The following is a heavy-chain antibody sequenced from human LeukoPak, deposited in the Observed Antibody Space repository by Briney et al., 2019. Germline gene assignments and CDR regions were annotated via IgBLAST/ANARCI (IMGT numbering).Heavy chain of an antibody. J-gene: IGHJ5*02. CDR1: GGSFSGYY. V-gene: IGHV4-34*01. CDR3: ARGKYSYGSGSYYGWFDP. CDR2: INHSGST. Sequence: SETLSLTCAVYGGSFSGYYWSWIRQPPGKGLEWIGEINHSGSTNYNPSLKSRVTISVDTSKNQFSLKLSSVTAADTAVYYCARGKYSYGSGSYYGWFDPWGQGTLVTVSS. D-gene: IGHD3-10*01.